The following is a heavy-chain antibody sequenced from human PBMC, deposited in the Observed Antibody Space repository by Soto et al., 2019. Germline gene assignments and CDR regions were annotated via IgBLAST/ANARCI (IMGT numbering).Heavy chain of an antibody. V-gene: IGHV4-31*03. J-gene: IGHJ5*02. D-gene: IGHD5-18*01. CDR1: GGSISSNGYY. Sequence: QVQLQESGPGLVKPSQTLSLTCTVSGGSISSNGYYWNWIRQYPGKGLEWIGYIYHSGSTYYNPSLKSRVTILLDTSKNRFSLNLSSVTAADTAMYYCARDGGTARVLDPWGQGTLVTVSS. CDR2: IYHSGST. CDR3: ARDGGTARVLDP.